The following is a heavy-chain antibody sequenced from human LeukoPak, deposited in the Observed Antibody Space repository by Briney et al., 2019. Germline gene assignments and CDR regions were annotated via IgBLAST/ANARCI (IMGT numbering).Heavy chain of an antibody. J-gene: IGHJ4*02. CDR1: GFTFSSYA. D-gene: IGHD6-19*01. CDR3: AKGSLQWLVLLYY. V-gene: IGHV3-23*01. Sequence: PGGSLRLSCAASGFTFSSYAMSWVRQAPGKGLEWVSAISDSGGSTYYADSVKGRFTISRDNSKNTLYLQMNSLRAEDTAVYYCAKGSLQWLVLLYYWGQGTLVTVSS. CDR2: ISDSGGST.